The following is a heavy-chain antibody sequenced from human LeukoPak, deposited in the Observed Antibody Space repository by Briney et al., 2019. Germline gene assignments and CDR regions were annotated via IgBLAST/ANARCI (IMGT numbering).Heavy chain of an antibody. CDR3: AIEMSTAGDAFDI. CDR1: GFTFSSYA. D-gene: IGHD4-11*01. V-gene: IGHV3-23*01. CDR2: ISGSGGST. Sequence: GGSLRLSCAASGFTFSSYAVSWVRQAPGKGLEWVSAISGSGGSTYYADSVKGRFTISRDNSKNTLYLQMNNLRAEDTAVYYCAIEMSTAGDAFDIWGRGTMVSVSS. J-gene: IGHJ3*02.